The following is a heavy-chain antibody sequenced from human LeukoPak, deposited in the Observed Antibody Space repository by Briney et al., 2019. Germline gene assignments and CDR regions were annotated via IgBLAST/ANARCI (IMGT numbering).Heavy chain of an antibody. Sequence: GGSLRLSCTTSGFTFNTFGMHWVRQAPGKGLEWVAFMPSRGSATYHAESVKGRFTISRANSKHTLFLQMNSLRSEDTARYYCAKVFTSHRDDALDIWGQGTLVTVSS. CDR2: MPSRGSAT. V-gene: IGHV3-30*02. CDR1: GFTFNTFG. CDR3: AKVFTSHRDDALDI. J-gene: IGHJ3*02.